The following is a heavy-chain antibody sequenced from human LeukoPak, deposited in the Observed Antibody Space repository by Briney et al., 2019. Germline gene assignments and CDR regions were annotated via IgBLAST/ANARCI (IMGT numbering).Heavy chain of an antibody. V-gene: IGHV3-48*01. D-gene: IGHD5-18*01. CDR2: ISSSSSTI. CDR3: AKDQGIQLGIDY. Sequence: GGSLRLSCAASGFTFSSYSMNWVRQAPGKGLEWVSYISSSSSTIYYADSVKGRFTISRDNSKNTLDLQMNSLRTEDTAVYYCAKDQGIQLGIDYWGQGSLVTVSS. J-gene: IGHJ4*02. CDR1: GFTFSSYS.